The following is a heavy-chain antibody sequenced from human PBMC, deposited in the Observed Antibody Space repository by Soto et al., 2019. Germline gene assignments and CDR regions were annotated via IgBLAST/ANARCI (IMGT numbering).Heavy chain of an antibody. Sequence: ASVKVSCKASGYSFSDYHIHWVRQAPGQGLEWLGRINPKSGGTSSAQKFQGWVTMTRDTSISTAYMELTRLRSDDTAIYYCARGDSTDCSNGVCSFFYNHDMDVWGQGTTVTVSS. D-gene: IGHD2-8*01. CDR3: ARGDSTDCSNGVCSFFYNHDMDV. CDR2: INPKSGGT. J-gene: IGHJ6*02. V-gene: IGHV1-2*04. CDR1: GYSFSDYH.